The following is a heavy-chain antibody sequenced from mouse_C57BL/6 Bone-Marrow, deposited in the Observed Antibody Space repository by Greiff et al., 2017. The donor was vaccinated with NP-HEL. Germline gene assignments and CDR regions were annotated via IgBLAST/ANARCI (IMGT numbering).Heavy chain of an antibody. J-gene: IGHJ1*03. CDR3: ARDYGMYFDV. V-gene: IGHV1-54*01. Sequence: VKLMESGAELVRPGTSVKVSCKASGYAFTNYLIEWVKQRPGQGLEWIGVINPGRGGTNYNEKFKGKATLTADKSSSTAYMQLSSLTSEDSAVYFCARDYGMYFDVWGTGTTVTVSS. D-gene: IGHD1-1*01. CDR2: INPGRGGT. CDR1: GYAFTNYL.